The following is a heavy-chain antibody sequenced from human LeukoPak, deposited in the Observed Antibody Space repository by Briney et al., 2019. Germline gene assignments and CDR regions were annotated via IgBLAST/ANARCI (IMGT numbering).Heavy chain of an antibody. V-gene: IGHV4-59*01. J-gene: IGHJ4*02. CDR1: GGSISSYY. CDR3: ARGQQVAYYFDY. Sequence: SETLSLTCTVSGGSISSYYWSWIRQPPGKGLEWIGYIYYSGSTNYNPSLKSRVTISVDTSKNQFSLELSSVTAADTAVYYCARGQQVAYYFDYWGQGTLVTVSS. D-gene: IGHD6-13*01. CDR2: IYYSGST.